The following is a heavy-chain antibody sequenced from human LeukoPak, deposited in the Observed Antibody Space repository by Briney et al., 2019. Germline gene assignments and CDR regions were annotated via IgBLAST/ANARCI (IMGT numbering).Heavy chain of an antibody. V-gene: IGHV3-7*03. D-gene: IGHD3-10*01. Sequence: GGSLRLSCAASGFTFSSYWMCWVRQAPGKGLEWVANIKQDGSEKYYVDSVKGRFTISRDNAKNSLYLQMNSLRAEDTAVYCCAREVEEWFGEPSFDYWGQGTLVTVSS. J-gene: IGHJ4*02. CDR1: GFTFSSYW. CDR3: AREVEEWFGEPSFDY. CDR2: IKQDGSEK.